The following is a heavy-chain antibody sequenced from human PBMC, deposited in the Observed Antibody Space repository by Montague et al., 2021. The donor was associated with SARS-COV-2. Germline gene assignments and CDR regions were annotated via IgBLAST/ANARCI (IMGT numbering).Heavy chain of an antibody. CDR3: AREKDTSGYILRY. Sequence: SLRLSCAASGFPFRIYAMSWVRQAPGEGLEWVSGIIEPGGAALYADSVKGRFTVSRDNSKNTLYLQMHSLRAEDTAVYYCAREKDTSGYILRYWGQGTLVTVSS. CDR1: GFPFRIYA. J-gene: IGHJ4*02. CDR2: IIEPGGAA. V-gene: IGHV3-23*01. D-gene: IGHD3-9*01.